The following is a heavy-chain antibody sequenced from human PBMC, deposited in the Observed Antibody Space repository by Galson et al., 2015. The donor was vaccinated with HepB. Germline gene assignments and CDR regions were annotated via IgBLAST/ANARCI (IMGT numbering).Heavy chain of an antibody. Sequence: SVKVSCKASGGTFSSYAISWVRQAPGQGLEWMGGIIPIFGTANYAQKFQGRVTITADESTSTAYMELSSLRSEDTAVYYCARGMYSSSPNNWRSLDYWGQGTLVTVSS. CDR2: IIPIFGTA. J-gene: IGHJ4*02. D-gene: IGHD6-6*01. V-gene: IGHV1-69*13. CDR3: ARGMYSSSPNNWRSLDY. CDR1: GGTFSSYA.